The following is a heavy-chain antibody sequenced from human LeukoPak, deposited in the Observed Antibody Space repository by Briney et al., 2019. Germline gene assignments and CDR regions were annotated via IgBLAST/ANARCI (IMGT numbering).Heavy chain of an antibody. V-gene: IGHV3-23*01. Sequence: GGSLRLSCAASGFTFSSYVMSWVRQAPGKGLEGVLAISGSGGSTYYADCVKGRFTISRDNSKNTLYLQMNSLRAEDTAVYYCAKGTPAAMQYFQHWGQGTLVTVSS. CDR2: ISGSGGST. D-gene: IGHD2-2*01. CDR3: AKGTPAAMQYFQH. J-gene: IGHJ1*01. CDR1: GFTFSSYV.